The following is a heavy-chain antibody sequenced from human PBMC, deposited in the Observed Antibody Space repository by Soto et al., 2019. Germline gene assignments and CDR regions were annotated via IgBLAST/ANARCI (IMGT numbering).Heavy chain of an antibody. CDR1: GGSISSVGYY. J-gene: IGHJ6*02. CDR3: ARDLGYTYWFMDV. CDR2: IYYSGST. D-gene: IGHD5-18*01. V-gene: IGHV4-31*03. Sequence: PSETLSLTCTVSGGSISSVGYYWSWIRQDPGKGLEWIGYIYYSGSTYYNPSLKSRLTISVDTSKNQFSLKLSSVTAADTAVYYCARDLGYTYWFMDVWGQGTTVTVS.